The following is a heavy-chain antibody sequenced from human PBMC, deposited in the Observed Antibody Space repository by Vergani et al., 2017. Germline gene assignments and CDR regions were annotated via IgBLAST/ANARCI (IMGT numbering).Heavy chain of an antibody. J-gene: IGHJ2*01. CDR2: IYPGDSDT. CDR1: GYSFTSYW. D-gene: IGHD7-27*01. Sequence: EVQLVQSGAEVKKPGESLRISCKGSGYSFTSYWISWVRQMPGKGLEWMGIIYPGDSDTRYSPSFQGQVTISADKSISTAYLQWSSLKASDTAMYYCARPSDWGSRDWYFDLWGRGTLVTVSS. V-gene: IGHV5-51*01. CDR3: ARPSDWGSRDWYFDL.